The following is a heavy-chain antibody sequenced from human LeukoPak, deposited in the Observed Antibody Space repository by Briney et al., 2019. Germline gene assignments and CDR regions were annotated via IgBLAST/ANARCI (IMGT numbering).Heavy chain of an antibody. Sequence: PSKTLSLTCTVSGGPISSPYWSWIRQPAGKGLEWIGRIYTSGGTNYNPSLKSRVSMSVDTSKNQFSLKLSSVTAADTAVYYCASGQRNSGTFDIWGQGTMVTVSS. J-gene: IGHJ3*02. CDR3: ASGQRNSGTFDI. CDR2: IYTSGGT. V-gene: IGHV4-4*07. D-gene: IGHD6-25*01. CDR1: GGPISSPY.